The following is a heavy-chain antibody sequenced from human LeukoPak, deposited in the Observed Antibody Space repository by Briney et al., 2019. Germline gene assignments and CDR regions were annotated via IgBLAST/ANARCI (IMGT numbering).Heavy chain of an antibody. CDR2: IWSNGRNK. Sequence: GGSLRLSCAASGFTFSNYGMHWVRQAPGKGLEWVAVIWSNGRNKYYADSVKGRFTISRDNSKNTLDLQMNSLRAEDTAVYYCARGRYYLDSWGQGTLVTVSS. D-gene: IGHD4-17*01. V-gene: IGHV3-33*01. CDR1: GFTFSNYG. CDR3: ARGRYYLDS. J-gene: IGHJ4*02.